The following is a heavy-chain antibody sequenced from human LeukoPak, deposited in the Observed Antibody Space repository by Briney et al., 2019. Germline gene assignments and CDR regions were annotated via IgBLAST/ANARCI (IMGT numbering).Heavy chain of an antibody. D-gene: IGHD5-24*01. CDR1: GFTFNNYA. CDR3: ARERTSNSRDGYNYLDY. V-gene: IGHV3-7*01. J-gene: IGHJ4*02. CDR2: IKQDGSEK. Sequence: PGGSLRLSRAASGFTFNNYAMYWVRQAPGKGLEWVANIKQDGSEKYYVDSVKGRFTISRDNAKNSLYLQMNSLRAEDTAVYYCARERTSNSRDGYNYLDYWGQGTLVTVSS.